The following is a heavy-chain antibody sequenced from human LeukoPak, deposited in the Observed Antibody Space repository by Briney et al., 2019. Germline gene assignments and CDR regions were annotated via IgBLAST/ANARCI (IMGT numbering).Heavy chain of an antibody. CDR1: GYTFTSYG. D-gene: IGHD4-17*01. J-gene: IGHJ6*02. CDR2: ITAYNGNT. V-gene: IGHV1-18*01. CDR3: ARGYITTVTTYYYYGMDV. Sequence: GASVKLSCKASGYTFTSYGISCVRQAPGQGLEWMGWITAYNGNTNCAQKLQGRVTMTTDTSTSTAYMELRSLRSDDTAVYYCARGYITTVTTYYYYGMDVWGQGTTVTVSS.